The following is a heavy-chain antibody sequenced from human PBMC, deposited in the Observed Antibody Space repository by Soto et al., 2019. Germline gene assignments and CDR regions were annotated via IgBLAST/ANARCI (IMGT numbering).Heavy chain of an antibody. CDR2: IVVGSGNT. CDR1: GYTFTSSA. CDR3: ARDFCSGGSCYSINPLGYYGMDV. Sequence: GASVKVSCKASGYTFTSSAMQGVRQARGQRLEWIGWIVVGSGNTSYAQKFQGRVTMTRDTSTSTVYMELSSLRSEDTAVYYCARDFCSGGSCYSINPLGYYGMDVWGQGTTVTVSS. D-gene: IGHD2-15*01. J-gene: IGHJ6*02. V-gene: IGHV1-58*02.